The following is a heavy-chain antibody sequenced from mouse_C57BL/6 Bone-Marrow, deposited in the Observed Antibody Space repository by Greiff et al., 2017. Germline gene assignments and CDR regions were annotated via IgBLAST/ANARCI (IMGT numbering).Heavy chain of an antibody. Sequence: QVQLKESGPELVKPGASVKISCKASGYTFTDYYINWVKQRPGQGLEWIGWIFPGSGSTYYNEKFKGKATLTVDKSSSTAYMLLSSLTSEDSAVYFCAICGNGGGVYYWGQGTLVTVSA. CDR2: IFPGSGST. D-gene: IGHD2-1*01. V-gene: IGHV1-75*01. CDR3: AICGNGGGVYY. J-gene: IGHJ3*01. CDR1: GYTFTDYY.